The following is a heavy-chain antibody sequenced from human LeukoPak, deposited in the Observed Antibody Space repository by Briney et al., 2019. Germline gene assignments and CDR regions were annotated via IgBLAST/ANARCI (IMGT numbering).Heavy chain of an antibody. D-gene: IGHD2-2*01. CDR3: ARGYCGSTSCFNFDY. CDR1: GYTFTTYD. Sequence: GASVKVSCKASGYTFTTYDINWVRQAPGQGLEWMGWISAYNGNTNYAQKLQGRVTMTTDTSTSTAHMELRSLRSDDTAVYYCARGYCGSTSCFNFDYWGQGTLVTVSS. CDR2: ISAYNGNT. V-gene: IGHV1-18*01. J-gene: IGHJ4*02.